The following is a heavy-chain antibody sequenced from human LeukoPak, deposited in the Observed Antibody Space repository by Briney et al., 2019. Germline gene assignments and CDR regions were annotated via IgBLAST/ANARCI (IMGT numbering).Heavy chain of an antibody. CDR3: AREGEGLEAQY. CDR2: ISAYNGNT. V-gene: IGHV1-18*01. D-gene: IGHD3-16*01. CDR1: GYTFTSYD. Sequence: ASVKVSCKASGYTFTSYDINWVRQATGQGLEWMGWISAYNGNTNYAQKLQGRVTMTTDTSTSTAYMELRSLRSDDTAVYYCAREGEGLEAQYWGQGTLVTVSS. J-gene: IGHJ4*02.